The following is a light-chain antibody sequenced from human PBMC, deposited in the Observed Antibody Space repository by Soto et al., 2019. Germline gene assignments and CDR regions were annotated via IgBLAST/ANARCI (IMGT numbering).Light chain of an antibody. CDR1: QSVSSD. V-gene: IGKV3-15*01. Sequence: EIVMTQSPATLSVSPGETATLSCRASQSVSSDLAWLQQKPGRSPRLLIYDASTRATDIPARFSGSGSGAEFTLTITNLESEDFAVYFCQQYSDWPRTLGQGTKVDIK. CDR3: QQYSDWPRT. CDR2: DAS. J-gene: IGKJ1*01.